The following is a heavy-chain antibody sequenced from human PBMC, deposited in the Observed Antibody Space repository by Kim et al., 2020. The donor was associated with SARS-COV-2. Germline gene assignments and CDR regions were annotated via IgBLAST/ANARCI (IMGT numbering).Heavy chain of an antibody. V-gene: IGHV4-39*01. J-gene: IGHJ4*02. CDR3: AVCGYSYGSFDY. Sequence: NHSPSPKSRVTISVDTSKNQFSLKLSSVTAADTAVYYCAVCGYSYGSFDYWGQGTLVTVSS. D-gene: IGHD5-18*01.